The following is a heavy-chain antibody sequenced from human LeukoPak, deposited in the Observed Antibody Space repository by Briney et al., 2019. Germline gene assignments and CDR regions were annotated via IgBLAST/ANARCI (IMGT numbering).Heavy chain of an antibody. CDR3: ARPRGAAGLFDY. V-gene: IGHV1-46*01. D-gene: IGHD6-13*01. CDR1: GYTFTSYY. Sequence: ASVKVSCKASGYTFTSYYMHWVRQAPGQGLEWMGIINPSGDSTSYAQKFQGRVTMTRDTSTSTVYMELSSLRSEDTAVYYCARPRGAAGLFDYWGQGTLVTVSS. J-gene: IGHJ4*02. CDR2: INPSGDST.